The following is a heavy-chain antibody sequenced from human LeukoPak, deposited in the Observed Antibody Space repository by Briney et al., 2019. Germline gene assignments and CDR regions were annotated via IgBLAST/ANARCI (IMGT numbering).Heavy chain of an antibody. V-gene: IGHV1-69*06. Sequence: SVKVSCKASGGTFSSYAISWVRQAPGQGLEWMGGIIPIFGTANYAQKFQGRVTITADKSTSTAYMELSSLRSDDTAVYYCARGKRWLQFLFDYWGQGTLVTVSP. D-gene: IGHD5-24*01. CDR2: IIPIFGTA. CDR1: GGTFSSYA. J-gene: IGHJ4*02. CDR3: ARGKRWLQFLFDY.